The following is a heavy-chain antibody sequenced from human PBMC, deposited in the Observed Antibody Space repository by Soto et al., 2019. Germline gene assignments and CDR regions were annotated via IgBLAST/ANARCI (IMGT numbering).Heavy chain of an antibody. J-gene: IGHJ4*02. V-gene: IGHV3-72*01. Sequence: EVQLVESGGGLVQPGGSLRLSCAASGFTFSDHYMDWVRQAPGKGLEWVGRTRKKAKSYTTEHAASVKGRFTISRDDSKNSLYLQMNRLKTEDTDVYYCVRVGKSCASFDYWGQGTLVTVSS. CDR3: VRVGKSCASFDY. CDR1: GFTFSDHY. D-gene: IGHD1-26*01. CDR2: TRKKAKSYTT.